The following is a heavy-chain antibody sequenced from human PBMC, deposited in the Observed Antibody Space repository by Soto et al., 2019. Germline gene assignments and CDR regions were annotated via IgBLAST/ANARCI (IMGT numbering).Heavy chain of an antibody. CDR2: IWYDGTKK. V-gene: IGHV3-33*01. CDR1: GFSLRTYG. Sequence: GGSLRLSCAASGFSLRTYGMHWRRRAPGKGLEWVAFIWYDGTKKFYANSVKGRSTISKDNSNNILYLQMSGLRAEDTAVYYCARDVVTAVAGSVNWFDPWGQGTLVTVSS. D-gene: IGHD6-19*01. J-gene: IGHJ5*02. CDR3: ARDVVTAVAGSVNWFDP.